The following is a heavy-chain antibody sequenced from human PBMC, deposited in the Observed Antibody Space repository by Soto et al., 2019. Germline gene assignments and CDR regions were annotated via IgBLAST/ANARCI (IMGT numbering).Heavy chain of an antibody. CDR1: GFTFSGYA. J-gene: IGHJ4*02. CDR2: IVGGGGTT. V-gene: IGHV3-23*01. Sequence: EVQLLESGGGLVQPGGSLRLSCAASGFTFSGYAMSWVRQAPGKGLEWVSSIVGGGGTTYYVDSVKGRFTISRDNSKNTLXLQMNXLXAEDTAVYHCAKGHQDFNYWGQGTLVTVSS. CDR3: AKGHQDFNY.